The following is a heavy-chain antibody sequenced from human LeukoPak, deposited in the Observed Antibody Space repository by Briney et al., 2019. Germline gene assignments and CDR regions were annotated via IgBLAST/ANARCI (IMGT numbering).Heavy chain of an antibody. CDR3: ARWLQSCWYFDL. D-gene: IGHD5-24*01. V-gene: IGHV3-30*02. J-gene: IGHJ2*01. CDR1: GFTFSSYG. Sequence: PGGSLRLSCAASGFTFSSYGMHWVRQAPGKGLEWVAFIRYDGSNKYYADSVKGRFTISRDNSKNTLYLQMNSLRAEDTAVYYCARWLQSCWYFDLWGRGTLVTVSS. CDR2: IRYDGSNK.